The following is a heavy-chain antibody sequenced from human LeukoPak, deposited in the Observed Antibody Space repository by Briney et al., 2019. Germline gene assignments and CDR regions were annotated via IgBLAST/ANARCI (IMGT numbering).Heavy chain of an antibody. CDR1: GYTFTGYY. J-gene: IGHJ4*02. Sequence: ASVKVSCKASGYTFTGYYMHWVRQAPGQGLEWMGWINPNSGGTNYAQKFQGRVTMTRDTSISTAYMELSSLRSEDTAVYYCATAGATVKSFDYWGQGTLVTVSS. V-gene: IGHV1-2*02. D-gene: IGHD1-26*01. CDR3: ATAGATVKSFDY. CDR2: INPNSGGT.